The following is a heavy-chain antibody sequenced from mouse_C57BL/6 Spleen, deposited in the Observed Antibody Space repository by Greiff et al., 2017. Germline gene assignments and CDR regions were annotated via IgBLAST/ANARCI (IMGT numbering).Heavy chain of an antibody. J-gene: IGHJ2*01. CDR3: ARGGELGFFDY. Sequence: QVQLQPPGAELVMPGASVKLSCKASGYTFTSYWMHWVKQRPGQGLEWIGEIDPSDSYTNYNQKFKGKSTLTVDKSSSTAYMQLSSLTSEDSAVYYCARGGELGFFDYWGQGTTLTVSS. V-gene: IGHV1-69*01. CDR2: IDPSDSYT. CDR1: GYTFTSYW. D-gene: IGHD4-1*01.